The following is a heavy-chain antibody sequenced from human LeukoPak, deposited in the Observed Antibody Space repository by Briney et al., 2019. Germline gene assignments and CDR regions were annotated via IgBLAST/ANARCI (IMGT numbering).Heavy chain of an antibody. CDR1: GGSISSYY. CDR3: ARASRGYVAFDI. Sequence: PSETLSLTCTVSGGSISSYYWSWIRQAPGKGLEWIGYIYYSGSTNYNPSLKSRVTISVDTSKNQFSLKLSSVTAADTAVYYCARASRGYVAFDISGQGTMVTVSS. J-gene: IGHJ3*02. CDR2: IYYSGST. D-gene: IGHD3-22*01. V-gene: IGHV4-59*01.